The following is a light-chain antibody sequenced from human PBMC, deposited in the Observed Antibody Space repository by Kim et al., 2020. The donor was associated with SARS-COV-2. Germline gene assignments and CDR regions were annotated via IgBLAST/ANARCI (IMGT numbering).Light chain of an antibody. CDR3: QSRDSSGNHVL. CDR2: GKN. J-gene: IGLJ2*01. Sequence: ALGQTVTITCQGDSITNYYANWYQQKAGQAPLLVFSGKNNRPSGIPDRVFGYSSGNTVSLTITGTQAEDEVDYYWQSRDSSGNHVLFGGGTQLTVL. CDR1: SITNYY. V-gene: IGLV3-19*01.